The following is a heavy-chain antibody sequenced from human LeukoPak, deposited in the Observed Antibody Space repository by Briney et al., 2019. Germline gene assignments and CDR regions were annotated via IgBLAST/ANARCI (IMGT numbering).Heavy chain of an antibody. Sequence: ASVKVSCKASGGTFSSYAISWVRQAPGQGLEWMGWISAYNGNTNYAQKLQGRVTMTTDTSTSTAYMELRSLRSDDTAVYYCARGSRSGWYNWFDPWGQGTLVTVSS. CDR3: ARGSRSGWYNWFDP. J-gene: IGHJ5*02. CDR2: ISAYNGNT. V-gene: IGHV1-18*01. D-gene: IGHD6-19*01. CDR1: GGTFSSYA.